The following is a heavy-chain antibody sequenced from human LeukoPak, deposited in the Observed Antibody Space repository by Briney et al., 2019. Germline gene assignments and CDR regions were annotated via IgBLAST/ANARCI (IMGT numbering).Heavy chain of an antibody. D-gene: IGHD3-10*01. CDR3: ARRGLAYYYYGMDV. Sequence: GASVKVSCKASGYTFTGYYMHWVRQATGQGLEWMGWMNPSSGNTGYAQKFQGRVTMTRNTSISTAYMELSSLRSEDTAVYYCARRGLAYYYYGMDVWGQGTTVTVSS. J-gene: IGHJ6*02. V-gene: IGHV1-8*02. CDR1: GYTFTGYY. CDR2: MNPSSGNT.